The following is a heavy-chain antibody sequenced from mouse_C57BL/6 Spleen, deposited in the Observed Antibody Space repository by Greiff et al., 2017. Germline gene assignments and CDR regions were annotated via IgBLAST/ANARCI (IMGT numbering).Heavy chain of an antibody. CDR2: ISNGGGST. J-gene: IGHJ1*03. V-gene: IGHV5-12*01. CDR1: GFTFSDYY. CDR3: ARQDGYLGYFDV. D-gene: IGHD2-3*01. Sequence: EVKLMESGGGLVQPGGSLKLSCAASGFTFSDYYMYWVRQTPEKRLEWVAYISNGGGSTYYPDTVKGRFTISRDNAKNTLYLQMSRLKSEDTAMYDCARQDGYLGYFDVWGTGTTVTVSS.